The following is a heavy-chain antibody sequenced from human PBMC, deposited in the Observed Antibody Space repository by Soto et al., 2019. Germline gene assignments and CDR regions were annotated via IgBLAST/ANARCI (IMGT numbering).Heavy chain of an antibody. CDR2: ISGSGGST. CDR1: GFTFSSYA. V-gene: IGHV3-23*01. J-gene: IGHJ6*03. Sequence: CAASGFTFSSYAMSWVRQAPGKGLEWVSAISGSGGSTYYADSVKGRFTISRDNSKNTLYLQMNSLRAEDTAVYYCAKDPVVAGTDYYYYMDVWGKGTTVTVSS. CDR3: AKDPVVAGTDYYYYMDV. D-gene: IGHD6-19*01.